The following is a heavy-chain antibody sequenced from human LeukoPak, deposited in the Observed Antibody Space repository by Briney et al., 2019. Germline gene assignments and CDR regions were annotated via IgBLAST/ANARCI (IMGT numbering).Heavy chain of an antibody. V-gene: IGHV4-61*08. J-gene: IGHJ4*02. CDR3: ARVRGSYYGGNYFDY. CDR1: GGSISSGDYY. Sequence: SETLSLTCTVSGGSISSGDYYWSWIRQPPGKGLEWIGYIYYSGSTNYNPSLKSRVTISVDTSKNQFSLKLSSVTAADTAVYYCARVRGSYYGGNYFDYWGQGTLVTVSS. D-gene: IGHD1-26*01. CDR2: IYYSGST.